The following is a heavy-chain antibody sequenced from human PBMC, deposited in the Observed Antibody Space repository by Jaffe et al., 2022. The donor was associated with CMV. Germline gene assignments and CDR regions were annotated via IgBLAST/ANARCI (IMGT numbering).Heavy chain of an antibody. CDR3: ARGLGYSYGYRGVESDY. CDR2: MNPNSGNT. V-gene: IGHV1-8*01. J-gene: IGHJ4*02. Sequence: QVQLVQSGAEVKKPGASVKVSCKASGYTFTSYDINWVRQATGQGLEWMGWMNPNSGNTGYAQKFQGRVTMTRNTSISTAYMELSSLRSEDTAVYYCARGLGYSYGYRGVESDYWGQGTLVTVSS. CDR1: GYTFTSYD. D-gene: IGHD5-18*01.